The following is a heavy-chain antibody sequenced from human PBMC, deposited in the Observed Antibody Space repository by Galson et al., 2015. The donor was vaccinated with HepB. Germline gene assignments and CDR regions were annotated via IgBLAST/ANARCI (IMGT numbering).Heavy chain of an antibody. Sequence: ETLSLTCTVSDGSISNYYWSWIRQPPGKGLEWIGYIHYGGNTNYNPSFKSRVSISVDTSKNQFSLKLSSVTAADTAVYYCARRGDGYPYYFDYWGQGTLVTVSS. V-gene: IGHV4-59*08. CDR2: IHYGGNT. CDR3: ARRGDGYPYYFDY. CDR1: DGSISNYY. D-gene: IGHD5-24*01. J-gene: IGHJ4*02.